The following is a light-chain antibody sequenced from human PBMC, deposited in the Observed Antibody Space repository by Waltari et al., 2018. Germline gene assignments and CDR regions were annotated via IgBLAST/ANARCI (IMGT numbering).Light chain of an antibody. CDR3: QQTYSSPPYT. J-gene: IGKJ2*01. V-gene: IGKV1-39*01. Sequence: DIQMTQSPSSPSAFVGDRVTITCRASQSISNFLHWYQQKSGKAPKLLIFAASSLQSEVPSRFSGRGSGREFTLTISGLQVEDFATYYCQQTYSSPPYTFGQGTKLEIK. CDR1: QSISNF. CDR2: AAS.